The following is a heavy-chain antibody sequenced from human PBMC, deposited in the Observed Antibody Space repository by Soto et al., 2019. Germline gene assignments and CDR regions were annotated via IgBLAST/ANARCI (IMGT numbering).Heavy chain of an antibody. Sequence: EVQLVESGGGLVQPGGSLRLSCTASGFTFSGFWMHWVRQAPGKGLVWVSRINGDGSVTNYADSVKGRFTISRDNAKNRRYLKMNSLRVEDTAVYYCVRVKEISGWGEFDGWGQGTLVTVSS. CDR1: GFTFSGFW. V-gene: IGHV3-74*01. J-gene: IGHJ4*02. CDR3: VRVKEISGWGEFDG. CDR2: INGDGSVT. D-gene: IGHD6-19*01.